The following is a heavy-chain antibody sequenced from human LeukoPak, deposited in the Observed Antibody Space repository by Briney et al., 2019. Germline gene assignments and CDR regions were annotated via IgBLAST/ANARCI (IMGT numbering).Heavy chain of an antibody. Sequence: SETLSLTCTVSGYSISSGYYWGWIRQPPGKGLEWIGSIYHSGSTYYNPSLKSRVTISVDASKNQFSLKLSSVTAADTAVYYCARVAGYYYYYMDVWGKGTMVTVSS. J-gene: IGHJ6*03. CDR1: GYSISSGYY. CDR2: IYHSGST. CDR3: ARVAGYYYYYMDV. V-gene: IGHV4-38-2*02.